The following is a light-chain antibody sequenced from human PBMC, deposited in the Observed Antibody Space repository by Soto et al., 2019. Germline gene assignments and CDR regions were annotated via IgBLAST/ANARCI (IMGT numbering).Light chain of an antibody. J-gene: IGLJ2*01. CDR2: RNT. CDR3: ASWDDSLDVVV. Sequence: QSVLTQPPSASGTPGQRVTISCSGSSSNIGSKTVNWYQQLPGTAPKLLIYRNTQRPSGVPDRLSGSKSGASASLAISGLQSEDEADYYCASWDDSLDVVVFGGGTKLTVL. CDR1: SSNIGSKT. V-gene: IGLV1-44*01.